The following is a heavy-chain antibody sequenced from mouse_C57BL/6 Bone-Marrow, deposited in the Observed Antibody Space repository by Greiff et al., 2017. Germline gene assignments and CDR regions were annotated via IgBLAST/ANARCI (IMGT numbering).Heavy chain of an antibody. CDR1: GYTFTEYT. J-gene: IGHJ4*01. Sequence: VKLVESGAELVKPGASVKLSCKASGYTFTEYTIHWVKQRSGQGLEWIGWFYPGSGSIKYNEKFKDKATLTADKSSSTVYMELSRLTSEDSAVYFCARHEDDGYYVGAMDYWGQGTSVTVSS. D-gene: IGHD2-3*01. V-gene: IGHV1-62-2*01. CDR2: FYPGSGSI. CDR3: ARHEDDGYYVGAMDY.